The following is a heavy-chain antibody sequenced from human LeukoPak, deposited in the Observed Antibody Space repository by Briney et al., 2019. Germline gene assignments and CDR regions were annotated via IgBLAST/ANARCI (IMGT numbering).Heavy chain of an antibody. J-gene: IGHJ6*02. V-gene: IGHV4-34*01. D-gene: IGHD3/OR15-3a*01. CDR1: GGSFSGYY. CDR2: INHSGST. CDR3: ARDDLPYSVHHGMDV. Sequence: SETLSLTCAVYGGSFSGYYWSWIRQPPGKGLEWLGEINHSGSTNYNPSLESRVTMSVDTSKNQVSLRLSSVTAADTAVYYCARDDLPYSVHHGMDVWGQGTTVTVSS.